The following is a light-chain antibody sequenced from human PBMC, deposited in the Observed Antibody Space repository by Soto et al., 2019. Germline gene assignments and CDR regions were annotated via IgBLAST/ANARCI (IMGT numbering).Light chain of an antibody. V-gene: IGKV1-8*01. CDR1: QGISSY. CDR3: QQYYSYPT. J-gene: IGKJ1*01. CDR2: AAS. Sequence: AIRMTQSQSSLSASTGDRVTITCRGSQGISSYLAWYQQKPGKAPKLLIYAASTLQSGVPSRFSGSGSGTDFTLTISCLQSEDFATYYCQQYYSYPTFGQGTKVDIK.